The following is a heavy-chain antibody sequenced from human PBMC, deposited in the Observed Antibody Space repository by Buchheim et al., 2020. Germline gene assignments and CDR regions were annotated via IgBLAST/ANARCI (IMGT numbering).Heavy chain of an antibody. CDR1: GGSISSGDYY. CDR2: IYYSGST. CDR3: ARGSGLNYYDTSGYYSWFDP. J-gene: IGHJ5*02. Sequence: QVQLQESGPGLVKPSQTLSLTCTVSGGSISSGDYYWSWIRQPPGKGLEWIGYIYYSGSTYYNPSLKSRVTISVEQSKKQFSLKLSSVTAADTAVYYCARGSGLNYYDTSGYYSWFDPCGQGTL. V-gene: IGHV4-30-4*01. D-gene: IGHD3-22*01.